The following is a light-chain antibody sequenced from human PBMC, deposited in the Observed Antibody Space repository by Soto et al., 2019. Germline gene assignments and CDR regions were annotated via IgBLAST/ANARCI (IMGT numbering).Light chain of an antibody. V-gene: IGKV1-9*01. J-gene: IGKJ3*01. CDR3: QQVNSYPLT. CDR1: QGISSY. Sequence: DIQLTQSPSFLSASVGDRVTITCRASQGISSYLAWYQQKPGKAPKVLIYAASTLQSGVPSRFSGSGSGTEFTLIISSLQPEDFATYYCQQVNSYPLTFGPGTKVDIK. CDR2: AAS.